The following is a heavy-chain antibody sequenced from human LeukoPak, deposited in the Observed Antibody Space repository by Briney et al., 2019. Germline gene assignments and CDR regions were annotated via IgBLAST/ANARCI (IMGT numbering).Heavy chain of an antibody. D-gene: IGHD6-19*01. J-gene: IGHJ4*02. V-gene: IGHV3-21*01. CDR2: ISIRSNYI. Sequence: GSLRLSCAASGFTFSSYSMSWVRQAPVKGLEWLSSISIRSNYISYADSVKGRFTISRDNAKNSLYLQMNSLRAEDTAVYYCARDPYSSGWFDYWGQGTLVTVSS. CDR3: ARDPYSSGWFDY. CDR1: GFTFSSYS.